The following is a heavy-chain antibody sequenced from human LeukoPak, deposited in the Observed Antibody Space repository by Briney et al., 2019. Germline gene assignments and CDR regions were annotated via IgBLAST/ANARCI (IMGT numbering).Heavy chain of an antibody. J-gene: IGHJ4*02. V-gene: IGHV3-30*02. CDR1: GFIFSSYG. D-gene: IGHD3-22*01. CDR3: AKHDSSSDF. CDR2: IRSDGSDK. Sequence: GGSLRLSCAASGFIFSSYGMHWVRQPPGKGLEWVAFIRSDGSDKYYVDSVKGRFTISRDNSKNTLWLQMNSLRAEDTAVYYCAKHDSSSDFWGQGTLVTVSS.